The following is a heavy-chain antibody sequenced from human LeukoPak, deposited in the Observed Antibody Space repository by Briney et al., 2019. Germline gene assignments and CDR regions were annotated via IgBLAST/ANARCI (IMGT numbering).Heavy chain of an antibody. CDR3: ARRRSSGLIDY. CDR1: GGSISSSSYY. D-gene: IGHD6-19*01. CDR2: IYYSGST. V-gene: IGHV4-39*01. J-gene: IGHJ4*02. Sequence: SETLSLTCTVSGGSISSSSYYWGWIRQPPGKGLERIGSIYYSGSTYYNPSLKSRVTISVDTSKNQFSLKLSSVTAADTAVYYCARRRSSGLIDYWGQGTLVTVSS.